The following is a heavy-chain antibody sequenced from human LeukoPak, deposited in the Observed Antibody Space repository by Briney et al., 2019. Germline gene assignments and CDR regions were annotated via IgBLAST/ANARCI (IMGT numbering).Heavy chain of an antibody. CDR3: ARDDVNSSGFDY. V-gene: IGHV3-33*01. CDR1: GFTFSSYG. CDR2: IWYDGSNK. J-gene: IGHJ4*02. D-gene: IGHD6-19*01. Sequence: GGSLRLSCAASGFTFSSYGMHWVRQAPGKGLEWVAVIWYDGSNKYYADSVKGRFTISRDNSKNTPYLQMNSLRAEDTAVYYCARDDVNSSGFDYWGQGTLVTVSS.